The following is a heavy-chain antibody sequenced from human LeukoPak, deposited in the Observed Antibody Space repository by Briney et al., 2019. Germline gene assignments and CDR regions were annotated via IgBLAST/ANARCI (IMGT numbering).Heavy chain of an antibody. D-gene: IGHD2-8*01. J-gene: IGHJ2*01. Sequence: GGSLRLSCAASGFTFSSYWMHWVRQAPGKGLVWVSRIQTDGSATTYVDSVKGRFTISRDNAKNTLYLQMNSLRAEDTAVYYCARGSCSDAVCYSDWYFDLWGRGTLVTVSS. V-gene: IGHV3-74*01. CDR1: GFTFSSYW. CDR3: ARGSCSDAVCYSDWYFDL. CDR2: IQTDGSAT.